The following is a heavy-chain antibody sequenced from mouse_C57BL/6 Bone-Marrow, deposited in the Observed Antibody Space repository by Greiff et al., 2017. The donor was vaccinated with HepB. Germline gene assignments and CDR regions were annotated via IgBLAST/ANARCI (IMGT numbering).Heavy chain of an antibody. Sequence: DVQLQESGPELVKPGASVKMSCKASGYTFTDYNMHWVKQSHGKSLEWIGYINPNNGGTSYNQKFKGKATLTVNKSSSTAYMELRSLTSEDSAVYYCARWGITTRYFDVWGTGTTVTVSS. CDR2: INPNNGGT. V-gene: IGHV1-22*01. D-gene: IGHD2-4*01. J-gene: IGHJ1*03. CDR1: GYTFTDYN. CDR3: ARWGITTRYFDV.